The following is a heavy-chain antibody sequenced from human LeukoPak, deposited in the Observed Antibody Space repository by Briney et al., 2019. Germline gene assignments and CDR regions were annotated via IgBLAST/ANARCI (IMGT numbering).Heavy chain of an antibody. J-gene: IGHJ3*02. V-gene: IGHV3-7*01. Sequence: GGSLRLSCAASGFTFSSHWMNWVRQAPGKGPERVANINQDGSEKLYVDSVKGRFTISRDNAKNSLYLQMNSLRVEDTAVYYCTRDVREAYDIWGHGTMVTVSS. CDR2: INQDGSEK. CDR3: TRDVREAYDI. CDR1: GFTFSSHW. D-gene: IGHD3-16*01.